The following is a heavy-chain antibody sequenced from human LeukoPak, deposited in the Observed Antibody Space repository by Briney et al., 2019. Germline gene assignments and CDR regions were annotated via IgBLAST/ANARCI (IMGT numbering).Heavy chain of an antibody. CDR2: ISISGGST. J-gene: IGHJ4*02. Sequence: GESLRLSCAASGFTFSSYAMSWVRQAPGKGLEWVSGISISGGSTSYADSVKGRFTISRDNPRNTLYMETNSLRAEDTALYYCAIMHPYYYGRGYWVHWGQGTLVTVSS. D-gene: IGHD3-22*01. CDR1: GFTFSSYA. V-gene: IGHV3-23*01. CDR3: AIMHPYYYGRGYWVH.